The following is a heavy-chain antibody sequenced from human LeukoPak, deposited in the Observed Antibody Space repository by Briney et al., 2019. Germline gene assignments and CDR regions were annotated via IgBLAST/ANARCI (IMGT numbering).Heavy chain of an antibody. J-gene: IGHJ4*02. CDR2: IYYSGST. CDR3: ARDPFLLGFFDY. D-gene: IGHD3-22*01. CDR1: GGSISSGGYY. Sequence: TLSLTRTVSGGSISSGGYYWSWIRQHPGKGLEWIGYIYYSGSTYYNPSLKSRVTISVDTSKNQFSLKLSSVTAADTAVYYCARDPFLLGFFDYWGQGTLVTVSS. V-gene: IGHV4-31*03.